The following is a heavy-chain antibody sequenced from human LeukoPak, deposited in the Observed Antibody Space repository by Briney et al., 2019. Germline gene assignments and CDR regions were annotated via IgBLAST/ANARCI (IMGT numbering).Heavy chain of an antibody. D-gene: IGHD3-3*01. Sequence: SSETLSLTCTVSGGSISSYYWSWIRQPAGKGLEWIGYIYYSGSTNYNPSLKSRVTISVDTSKNQFSLKLSSVTAADTAVYYCARHVRYYDFWSDQTVDYYYMDVWGKGTTVTVSS. J-gene: IGHJ6*03. CDR3: ARHVRYYDFWSDQTVDYYYMDV. CDR2: IYYSGST. CDR1: GGSISSYY. V-gene: IGHV4-59*08.